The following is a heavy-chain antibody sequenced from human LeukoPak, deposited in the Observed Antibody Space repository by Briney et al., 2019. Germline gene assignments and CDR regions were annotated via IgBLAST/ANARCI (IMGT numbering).Heavy chain of an antibody. CDR1: GFTVSTYD. J-gene: IGHJ4*02. V-gene: IGHV3-48*01. CDR3: AGYGFYPY. CDR2: FGISGTI. Sequence: GESLRLSCAASGFTVSTYDMHWVRQAPGEGPEWIAYFGISGTIYYADSVRGRFTISRDSAKNSLHLEMNSLRVDDTAIYYCAGYGFYPYWGQGTPVTVSS. D-gene: IGHD5-18*01.